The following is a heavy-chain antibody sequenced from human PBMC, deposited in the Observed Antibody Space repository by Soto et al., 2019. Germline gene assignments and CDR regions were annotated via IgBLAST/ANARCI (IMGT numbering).Heavy chain of an antibody. D-gene: IGHD3-3*01. J-gene: IGHJ6*03. CDR1: GGSISSSSYY. V-gene: IGHV4-39*01. CDR2: IYYSGST. Sequence: SETLSLTCTVSGGSISSSSYYWGWIRQPPGKGLEWIGSIYYSGSTYYNPSLKSRVTISVDTSKNQFSLKLSSVTAAATAEDYCGGTELNYDFWSGYLSPYYYYYMDVWGKGTTVTVSS. CDR3: GGTELNYDFWSGYLSPYYYYYMDV.